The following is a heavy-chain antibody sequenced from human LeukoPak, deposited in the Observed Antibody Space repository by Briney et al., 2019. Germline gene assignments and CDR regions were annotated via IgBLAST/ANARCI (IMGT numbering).Heavy chain of an antibody. CDR2: ISYDGSNK. V-gene: IGHV3-30*18. CDR1: GFTFSSYG. D-gene: IGHD4-17*01. CDR3: AKDRATVTTKYYFDY. Sequence: PVRSLRLSCAASGFTFSSYGMHAVRQAPGKGLERVAVISYDGSNKYYADSVKGRFTISRDNSKNTLYLQMNSLRAEDTAVYYCAKDRATVTTKYYFDYWGQGTLVTVSS. J-gene: IGHJ4*02.